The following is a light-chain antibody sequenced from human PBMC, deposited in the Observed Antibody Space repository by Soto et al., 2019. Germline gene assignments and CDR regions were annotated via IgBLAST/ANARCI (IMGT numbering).Light chain of an antibody. Sequence: AIQMTQSPSSLSASVGDRVTITCRASQDISDDVGWYQQTPGKAPKLLISGASRLQSGVPSRFSGSGSGAQFTLTITSLRPQDSAIYYCLQHHNYPRTFGQGTKVEI. CDR3: LQHHNYPRT. V-gene: IGKV1-6*01. J-gene: IGKJ1*01. CDR1: QDISDD. CDR2: GAS.